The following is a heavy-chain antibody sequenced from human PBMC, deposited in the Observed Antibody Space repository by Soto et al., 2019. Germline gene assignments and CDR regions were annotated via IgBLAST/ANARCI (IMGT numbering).Heavy chain of an antibody. J-gene: IGHJ6*02. V-gene: IGHV1-69*01. CDR3: ARSQGSSTSLEIYYYYYYGMDV. CDR2: IIPITGTA. CDR1: GGTIGSYA. Sequence: QVQLVQSGAEVKKPGSSVKVSCKASGGTIGSYAISWVRQAPGQGPEWMGGIIPITGTANYAQKFQGRVTITADESTSTASMQLSSLRSEDTAVYYCARSQGSSTSLEIYYYYYYGMDVWGQGTTVTVSS. D-gene: IGHD2-2*01.